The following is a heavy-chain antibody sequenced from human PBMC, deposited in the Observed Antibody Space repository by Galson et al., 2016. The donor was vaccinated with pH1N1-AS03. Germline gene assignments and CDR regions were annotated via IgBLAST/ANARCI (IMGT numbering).Heavy chain of an antibody. V-gene: IGHV4-59*01. CDR2: IHHSGST. Sequence: TLSLTCSVFGSTTSLFYWNWIRQPPGKGLEWIGFIHHSGSTNYNPSLKSRVTISTDTSKNQFSLKLSSVTAADTAVYYCARDTGGWYFDLWGRGTLVTVSS. J-gene: IGHJ2*01. CDR3: ARDTGGWYFDL. D-gene: IGHD1-1*01. CDR1: GSTTSLFY.